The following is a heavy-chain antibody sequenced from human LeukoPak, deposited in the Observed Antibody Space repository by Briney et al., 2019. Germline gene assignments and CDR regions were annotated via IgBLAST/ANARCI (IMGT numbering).Heavy chain of an antibody. J-gene: IGHJ4*02. D-gene: IGHD2-2*02. Sequence: GGSLRLSCAASGFTFSNYWMSWVRQAPGKGLEWVANIKEDGSEKYYVDSVRGRFTISRDNAKNSLSLQMNSLRAEDTAVYYCVRYTRRYPFDYWGQGTLVAVSS. CDR1: GFTFSNYW. V-gene: IGHV3-7*04. CDR2: IKEDGSEK. CDR3: VRYTRRYPFDY.